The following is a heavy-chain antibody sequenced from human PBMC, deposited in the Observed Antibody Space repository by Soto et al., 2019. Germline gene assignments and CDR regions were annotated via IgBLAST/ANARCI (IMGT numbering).Heavy chain of an antibody. D-gene: IGHD3-3*01. Sequence: GGSLRLSCAASGFTFSSYWMHWVRQAPGKGLVWVSRINSDGSSTSYADSVKGRFTISRDNAKNTLYLQMNSLRAEDTAVYYCARDQPSTIFGVVIIEGGAFDIWGQGTMVTVSS. V-gene: IGHV3-74*01. J-gene: IGHJ3*02. CDR1: GFTFSSYW. CDR3: ARDQPSTIFGVVIIEGGAFDI. CDR2: INSDGSST.